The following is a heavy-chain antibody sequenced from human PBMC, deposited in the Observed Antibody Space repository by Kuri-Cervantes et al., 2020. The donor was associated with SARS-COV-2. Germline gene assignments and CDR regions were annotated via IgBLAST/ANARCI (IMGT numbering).Heavy chain of an antibody. CDR2: ISYDGSNK. CDR1: GFTFSSCG. Sequence: GESLKISCAASGFTFSSCGMHWVRQAPGKGLEWVAVISYDGSNKYYADSVKGRFTISRDNSKNTLYLQMNSLRAEDTAVYYCAKEAIVGAYYFDYWGQGTLVTVSS. D-gene: IGHD1-26*01. J-gene: IGHJ4*02. V-gene: IGHV3-30*18. CDR3: AKEAIVGAYYFDY.